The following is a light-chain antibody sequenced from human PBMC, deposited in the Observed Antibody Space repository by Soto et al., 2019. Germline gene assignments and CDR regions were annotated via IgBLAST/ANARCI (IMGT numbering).Light chain of an antibody. J-gene: IGLJ1*01. Sequence: QSVLTPPASVSGSPGQSITISCTGNSSEVGGYNYVSWYQQHPGKAPKLMIYDVSNRPSGVSNRFSGSKSGNTASLTISGLQAEDEADHYCSSYTSSSTLAVFGTGTKVTVL. CDR2: DVS. CDR3: SSYTSSSTLAV. CDR1: SSEVGGYNY. V-gene: IGLV2-14*01.